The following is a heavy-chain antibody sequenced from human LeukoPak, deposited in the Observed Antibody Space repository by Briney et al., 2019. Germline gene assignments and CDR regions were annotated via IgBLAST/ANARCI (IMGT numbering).Heavy chain of an antibody. CDR1: GFTFSSYD. CDR3: ARAAAGPYYYYGMDV. J-gene: IGHJ6*02. V-gene: IGHV3-13*01. CDR2: IGTAGDT. Sequence: GGSLRLSCAASGFTFSSYDMHWVRQATGKGLEWVSAIGTAGDTYYPGSVKGRFTISRENAKNSLYLQMNSLRAGDTAVYYCARAAAGPYYYYGMDVWGQGTTVTVSS. D-gene: IGHD6-13*01.